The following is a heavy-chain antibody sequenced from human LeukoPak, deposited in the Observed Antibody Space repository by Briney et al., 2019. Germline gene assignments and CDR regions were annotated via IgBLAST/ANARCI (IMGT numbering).Heavy chain of an antibody. CDR3: ARGHRALGYYYYMDV. CDR2: MNPNSGNT. Sequence: ASVKVSCKASGYTFTSCDINWVRQATGQGLEWMGWMNPNSGNTGYAQKFQGRVTMTRNTSISTAYMELSSLRSEDTAVYYCARGHRALGYYYYMDVWGKGTTVTVSS. J-gene: IGHJ6*03. CDR1: GYTFTSCD. V-gene: IGHV1-8*01.